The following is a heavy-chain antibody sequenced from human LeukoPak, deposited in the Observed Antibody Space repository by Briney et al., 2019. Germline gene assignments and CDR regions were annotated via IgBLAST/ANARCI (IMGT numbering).Heavy chain of an antibody. CDR2: IYSDGST. J-gene: IGHJ4*02. CDR3: ARGPWDY. V-gene: IGHV3-53*05. CDR1: GLTVSSTY. Sequence: PGGSLRLSCAASGLTVSSTYMTWVRQAPGKGMEWVSVIYSDGSTFYADSVKGRFTISRDNAKNTLFLQMNSLKPEDTAVYYCARGPWDYWGQGTLVTVSS.